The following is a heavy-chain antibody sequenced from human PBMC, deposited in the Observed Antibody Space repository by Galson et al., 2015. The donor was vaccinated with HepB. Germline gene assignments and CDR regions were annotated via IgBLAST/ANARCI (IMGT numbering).Heavy chain of an antibody. J-gene: IGHJ3*02. CDR1: GYTFTGHY. Sequence: SVKVSCKASGYTFTGHYIHWVRQAPGQGLEWMGWINLKSGGTHYAQKFQGWVTLTRDTSVSTAYMERSRLTYDDTAVYYCARDAGHGANSGAFDIWGQGTQVTVSS. CDR3: ARDAGHGANSGAFDI. D-gene: IGHD4-23*01. CDR2: INLKSGGT. V-gene: IGHV1-2*04.